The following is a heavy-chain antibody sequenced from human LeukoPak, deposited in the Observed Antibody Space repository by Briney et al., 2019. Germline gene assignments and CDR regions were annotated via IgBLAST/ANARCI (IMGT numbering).Heavy chain of an antibody. CDR3: ARGWGYSSPRWFDP. CDR2: ISAYNGNT. V-gene: IGHV1-18*04. Sequence: ASVNVSCKSSGYTFTSYGISWVRQAPGQGLEWMGWISAYNGNTNYAQKLQGRVTMTTDTSTSTAYMELRSLRSDDTAVYYCARGWGYSSPRWFDPWGQGTLVTVSS. J-gene: IGHJ5*02. D-gene: IGHD6-13*01. CDR1: GYTFTSYG.